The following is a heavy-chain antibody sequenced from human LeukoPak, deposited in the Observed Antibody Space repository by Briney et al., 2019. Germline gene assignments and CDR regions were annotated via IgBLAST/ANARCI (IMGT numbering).Heavy chain of an antibody. CDR1: GFTFSSYN. J-gene: IGHJ4*02. CDR3: AKIMGEKITIFGVALNNNDY. Sequence: GGSLRLSCAASGFTFSSYNMNWVRQAPGKGLEWVSLISGDGGSTYYADSVKGRFTISRDNSKNSLYLQMNSLRTEDTALYYCAKIMGEKITIFGVALNNNDYWGQGTLDTVSS. D-gene: IGHD3-3*01. V-gene: IGHV3-43*02. CDR2: ISGDGGST.